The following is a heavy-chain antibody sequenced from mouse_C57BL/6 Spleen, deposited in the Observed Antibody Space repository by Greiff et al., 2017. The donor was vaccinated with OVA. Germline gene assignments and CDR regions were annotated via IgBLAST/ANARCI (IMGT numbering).Heavy chain of an antibody. CDR2: ISSGGDYI. Sequence: EVKLVESGEGLVKPGGSLKLSCAASGFTFSSYAMSWVRQTPEKRLEWVAYISSGGDYIYYADTVKGRFTISRDNARNTLYLQMSSLKSEDTAMYYCTRANSYDYPYLDYWGQGTTLTVSS. CDR1: GFTFSSYA. CDR3: TRANSYDYPYLDY. D-gene: IGHD2-4*01. V-gene: IGHV5-9-1*02. J-gene: IGHJ2*01.